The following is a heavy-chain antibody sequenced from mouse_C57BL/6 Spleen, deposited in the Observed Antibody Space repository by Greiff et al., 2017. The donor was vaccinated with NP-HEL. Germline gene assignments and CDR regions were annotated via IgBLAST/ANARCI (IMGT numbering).Heavy chain of an antibody. CDR1: GYTFTSYW. CDR2: IDPSDSNT. Sequence: QVQLQQPGAELVMPGASVKLSCTASGYTFTSYWMHWVKQRPGQGLEWIGEIDPSDSNTNYNQKFKGKSTLTVDTSSSTAYMQLRSLTSDDSAVYYCARRYAYDLDYAMDYWGQGTSVTVSS. CDR3: ARRYAYDLDYAMDY. J-gene: IGHJ4*01. V-gene: IGHV1-69*01. D-gene: IGHD2-12*01.